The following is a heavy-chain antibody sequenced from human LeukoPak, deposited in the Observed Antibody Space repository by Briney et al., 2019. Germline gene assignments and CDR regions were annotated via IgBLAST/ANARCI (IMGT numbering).Heavy chain of an antibody. CDR3: AKADQGPRGS. J-gene: IGHJ5*02. Sequence: AWVSLISWDGGTTYYADSVKGRFTISRDNSKNSLYLQMNSLRTEDTALYYCAKADQGPRGSWGQGTLVTVSS. V-gene: IGHV3-43*01. CDR2: ISWDGGTT.